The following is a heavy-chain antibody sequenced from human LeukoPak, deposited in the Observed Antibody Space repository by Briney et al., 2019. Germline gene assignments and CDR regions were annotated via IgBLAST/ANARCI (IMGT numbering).Heavy chain of an antibody. D-gene: IGHD6-6*01. Sequence: GGSLRLSCAASGFTFSSYAMSWVRQAPGKGLEWVSAISGSGGSTYYADSVKGRFTISRDNAKNTLYLQMNSLRAEDTAVYYCARARYSSSSVFDYWGQGTLVTVSS. CDR2: ISGSGGST. CDR3: ARARYSSSSVFDY. CDR1: GFTFSSYA. V-gene: IGHV3-23*01. J-gene: IGHJ4*02.